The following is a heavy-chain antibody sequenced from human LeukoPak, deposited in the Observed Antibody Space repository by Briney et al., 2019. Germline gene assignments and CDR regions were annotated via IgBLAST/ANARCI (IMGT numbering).Heavy chain of an antibody. CDR3: ARTQEAGYSSGRYDSYYYYMDV. CDR2: IHYSGST. D-gene: IGHD6-19*01. J-gene: IGHJ6*03. CDR1: GGSISSYY. Sequence: SETLSLTCTVSGGSISSYYWSWIRQPPGKGLEWIGYIHYSGSTNYNPSLKSRVTISVDTSKNQFSLKLSSVTAADTAVYFCARTQEAGYSSGRYDSYYYYMDVWGKGTTVTISS. V-gene: IGHV4-59*01.